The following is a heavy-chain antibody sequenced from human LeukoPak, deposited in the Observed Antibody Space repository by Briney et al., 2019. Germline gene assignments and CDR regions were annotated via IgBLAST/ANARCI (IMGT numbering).Heavy chain of an antibody. CDR1: GGSISSGGYY. V-gene: IGHV4-39*07. CDR2: IYHTGTT. J-gene: IGHJ4*02. D-gene: IGHD3-10*01. Sequence: PSETLSLTCTVSGGSISSGGYYWGWLRQPPGKGLEWIASIYHTGTTYYNPSLKGRVTISLDTSKNQFSLKLSSVTAADTAVYYCGRDLGGSGSYYYEWGQGTLVTVSS. CDR3: GRDLGGSGSYYYE.